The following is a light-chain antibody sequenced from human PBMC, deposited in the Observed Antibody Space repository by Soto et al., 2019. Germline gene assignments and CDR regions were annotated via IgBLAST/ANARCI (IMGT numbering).Light chain of an antibody. J-gene: IGKJ5*01. V-gene: IGKV3-11*01. CDR3: QQRSNWQIT. CDR1: QSVSTY. CDR2: DAS. Sequence: ETVLTQPPATLSLSPGESATLSCRASQSVSTYLAWYQQKPGQAPRLLIYDASNRVTGIPARFRGSGSGTDFTLTISSLEPDDFAVYYCQQRSNWQITFGQGTRLEIK.